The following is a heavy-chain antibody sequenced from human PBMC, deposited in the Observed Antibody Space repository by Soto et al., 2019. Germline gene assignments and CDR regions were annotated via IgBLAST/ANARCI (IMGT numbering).Heavy chain of an antibody. CDR2: ISAYNGNT. CDR3: ARSAISVVVITTDFDY. V-gene: IGHV1-18*01. J-gene: IGHJ4*02. CDR1: GYTFTSYG. Sequence: ASVKVSCKASGYTFTSYGISWVRQAPGQGLEWMGWISAYNGNTNYAQKLQGRVTMTTDTSTSTAYMELRSLRSDDTAVYYCARSAISVVVITTDFDYWGQGTLVTVS. D-gene: IGHD3-22*01.